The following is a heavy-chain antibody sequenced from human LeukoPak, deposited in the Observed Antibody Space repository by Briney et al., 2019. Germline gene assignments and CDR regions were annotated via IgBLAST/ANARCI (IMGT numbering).Heavy chain of an antibody. CDR1: GYSFTSYG. CDR3: ARDLNPHLSRELDY. CDR2: ISTYNGST. D-gene: IGHD1-7*01. J-gene: IGHJ4*02. V-gene: IGHV1-18*01. Sequence: ASVKVSCKASGYSFTSYGLTWVRQAPGQGLEWMGWISTYNGSTNYAQNLQGRITMTTDTPTSTVFMELSSLRSEDTAVYYCARDLNPHLSRELDYWGQGTLVTVSS.